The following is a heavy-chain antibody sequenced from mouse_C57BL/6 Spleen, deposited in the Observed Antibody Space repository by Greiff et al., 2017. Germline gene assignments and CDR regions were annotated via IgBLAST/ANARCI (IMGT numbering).Heavy chain of an antibody. D-gene: IGHD2-5*01. V-gene: IGHV3-6*01. CDR2: ISYDGST. CDR1: GYSITSGYY. CDR3: ARDYADSNCVAWFAY. Sequence: ESGPGLVKPSQSLSLTCSVTGYSITSGYYWNWIRQFPGNKLEWMGYISYDGSTNYNPSLKNRISITRDTSKNQFFLKLNSVTTEDTATYYCARDYADSNCVAWFAYWGQGTLVTVSA. J-gene: IGHJ3*01.